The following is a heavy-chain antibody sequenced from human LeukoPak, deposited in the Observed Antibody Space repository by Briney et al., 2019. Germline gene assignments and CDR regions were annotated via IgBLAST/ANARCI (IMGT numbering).Heavy chain of an antibody. CDR1: GGSFSGYY. CDR3: ARGRLRVATILRPYYYFDY. CDR2: INHSGST. J-gene: IGHJ4*02. V-gene: IGHV4-34*01. Sequence: SETLSLTCAVYGGSFSGYYWSWIRQPPGKGLEWIGEINHSGSTNYNPSLKSRVTISVDTSKNQFSLKLSSVTAADTAVYCCARGRLRVATILRPYYYFDYWGQGTLVTVSS. D-gene: IGHD5-12*01.